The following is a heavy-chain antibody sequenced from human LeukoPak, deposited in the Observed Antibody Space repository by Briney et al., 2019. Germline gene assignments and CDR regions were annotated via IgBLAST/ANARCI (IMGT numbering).Heavy chain of an antibody. J-gene: IGHJ2*01. CDR2: IYPGDSDT. CDR3: ARPQTIAALGYWYFDL. Sequence: GDSLKISCKGSGYSFTSYWIAWVRQMPGKGLEWMGIIYPGDSDTRYSPSFQGQVTISVDKSISTAFLQWSSLKASDTAMYYCARPQTIAALGYWYFDLWGRGTLVTVSS. D-gene: IGHD6-13*01. CDR1: GYSFTSYW. V-gene: IGHV5-51*01.